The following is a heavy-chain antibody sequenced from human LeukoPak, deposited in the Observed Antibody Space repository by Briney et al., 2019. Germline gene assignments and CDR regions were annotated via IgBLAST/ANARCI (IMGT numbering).Heavy chain of an antibody. D-gene: IGHD2/OR15-2a*01. V-gene: IGHV3-48*01. J-gene: IGHJ4*02. CDR2: ISGSGNAK. CDR1: GFSFTSYS. Sequence: PGGSLRLSCAASGFSFTSYSMNWVRQAPGEGLEWVSYISGSGNAKHYIDSVKGRFTISRDNAKNALYLQMNSLRAEDTAVYFCARDHVYAFDYWGQGTQVTVSS. CDR3: ARDHVYAFDY.